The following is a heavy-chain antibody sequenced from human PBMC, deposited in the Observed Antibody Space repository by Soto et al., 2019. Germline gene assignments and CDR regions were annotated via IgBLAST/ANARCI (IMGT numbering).Heavy chain of an antibody. J-gene: IGHJ3*02. Sequence: QVQLVQSGAEVKKPGSSVKVSCKASGGTFSSYAISWVRQAPGQGLEWMGGIIPIFGTANYAQKFQGRVTITADESTSTAYMELSSLRSKDTAVYYCARDRHCGGDCYFHDAFDIWGQGTMVTVSS. D-gene: IGHD2-21*02. V-gene: IGHV1-69*01. CDR2: IIPIFGTA. CDR3: ARDRHCGGDCYFHDAFDI. CDR1: GGTFSSYA.